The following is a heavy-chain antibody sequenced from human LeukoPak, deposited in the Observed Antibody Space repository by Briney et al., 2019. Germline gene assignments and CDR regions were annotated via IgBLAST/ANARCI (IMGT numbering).Heavy chain of an antibody. CDR1: GGSISSGYY. V-gene: IGHV4-38-2*02. Sequence: SETLSLTCTVSGGSISSGYYWGWIRQPPGKGLEWIGNIYHGGSIYYNPSLKNRVTISEDTSKNQFSLKLSSVTAADTAVYYCARAGRAYSPDYWGQGTLVTVSS. CDR2: IYHGGSI. D-gene: IGHD2-21*01. J-gene: IGHJ4*02. CDR3: ARAGRAYSPDY.